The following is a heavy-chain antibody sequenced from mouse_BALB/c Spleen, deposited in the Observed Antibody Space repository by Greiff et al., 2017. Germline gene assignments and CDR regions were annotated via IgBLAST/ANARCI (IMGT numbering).Heavy chain of an antibody. D-gene: IGHD1-1*01. CDR2: SRNKANDYTT. V-gene: IGHV7-1*02. CDR1: GFTFSDFY. CDR3: ARDADGSSYGYFDY. J-gene: IGHJ2*01. Sequence: EVKLVESGGGLVQPGGSLRLSCATSGFTFSDFYMEWVRQPPGKRLEWIAASRNKANDYTTEYSASVKGRFIVSRDTSQSILYLQMNALRAEDTAIYYWARDADGSSYGYFDYWGQGTTLTVSS.